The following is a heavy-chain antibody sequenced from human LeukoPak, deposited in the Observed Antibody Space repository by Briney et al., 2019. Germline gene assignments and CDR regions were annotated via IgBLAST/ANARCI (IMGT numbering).Heavy chain of an antibody. Sequence: PSETLSLTCTVSGGSISSGGYYWSWIRQHPGKGLEWIGYIYYSGSTYYNPSLKSRVTISVDTSKNQFSLKLSSVTAADTAVYYCARGPARRGGFDIWGQGTMVTVSS. CDR1: GGSISSGGYY. CDR2: IYYSGST. V-gene: IGHV4-31*03. CDR3: ARGPARRGGFDI. J-gene: IGHJ3*02. D-gene: IGHD3-10*01.